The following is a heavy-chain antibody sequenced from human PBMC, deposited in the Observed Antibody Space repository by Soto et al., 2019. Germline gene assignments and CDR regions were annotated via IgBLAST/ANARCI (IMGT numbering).Heavy chain of an antibody. V-gene: IGHV4-30-4*01. J-gene: IGHJ4*02. CDR1: GGSISSGDYY. Sequence: QVQLQESGPGLVKPSQTLSLTCTVSGGSISSGDYYWSWIRQPPGKGLEWIGYIYYSGSTYYNPSLKSRVTISVDTSKNQFSLKLSSVTAADTAVYYCARGKGGYYATAWGADYWGQGTLVTVSS. D-gene: IGHD3-16*01. CDR3: ARGKGGYYATAWGADY. CDR2: IYYSGST.